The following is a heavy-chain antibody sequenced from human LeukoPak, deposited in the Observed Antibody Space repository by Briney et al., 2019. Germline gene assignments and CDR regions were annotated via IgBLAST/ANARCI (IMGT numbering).Heavy chain of an antibody. CDR3: AKGGQDYDYVWGSYFVP. D-gene: IGHD3-16*01. J-gene: IGHJ5*02. CDR2: ISGSGGST. Sequence: GGSLRLSCAASGFTFSSYAMSWVRQAPGKGLEWVSAISGSGGSTEYADSVKGRFTISRDNSKTTLNLQMNSLRAEDTAVYFCAKGGQDYDYVWGSYFVPWGQGTLVTVSS. V-gene: IGHV3-23*01. CDR1: GFTFSSYA.